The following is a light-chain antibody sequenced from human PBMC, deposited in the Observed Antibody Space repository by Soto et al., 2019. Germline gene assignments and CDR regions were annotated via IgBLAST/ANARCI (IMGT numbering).Light chain of an antibody. CDR1: SSDVGSYNS. CDR3: SSYAGSNNYV. V-gene: IGLV2-8*01. CDR2: EVN. Sequence: QSALTQPPSASGSPGQSVTISCTGTSSDVGSYNSVSWYQQHAGKAPKLMIFEVNKRPSGVPDRFYGSKSGNTASLTVSGLQAADEADYYCSSYAGSNNYVFGTGTKVIVL. J-gene: IGLJ1*01.